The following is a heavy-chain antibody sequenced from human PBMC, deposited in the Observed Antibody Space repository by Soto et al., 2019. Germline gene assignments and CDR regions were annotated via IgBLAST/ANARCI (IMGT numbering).Heavy chain of an antibody. V-gene: IGHV3-48*01. D-gene: IGHD3-10*01. CDR1: GFTFSSYS. CDR3: ARGGVDGSGSSDY. Sequence: PGGSLRLSCAASGFTFSSYSMNWVRQAPGKGLEWVSYISSSSSTIYYADSVKGRFTISRDNAKNSLYLQMNSLRVEDTAEYYCARGGVDGSGSSDYWGQGTLVTVSS. J-gene: IGHJ4*02. CDR2: ISSSSSTI.